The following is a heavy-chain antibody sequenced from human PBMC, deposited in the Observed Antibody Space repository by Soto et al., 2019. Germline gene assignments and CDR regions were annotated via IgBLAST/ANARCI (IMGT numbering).Heavy chain of an antibody. J-gene: IGHJ6*02. D-gene: IGHD2-15*01. CDR2: IWYDGSNK. CDR3: ARDLGYCSGGSCYREEYYYGMDV. CDR1: GFTFSSYG. V-gene: IGHV3-33*01. Sequence: QVPLVESGGGVVQPGRSLRLSCAASGFTFSSYGMHWVRQAPGKGLEWVAVIWYDGSNKYYADSVKGRFTISRDNSKNTLYLQMNSLRAEDTAVYYCARDLGYCSGGSCYREEYYYGMDVWGQGTTVTVSS.